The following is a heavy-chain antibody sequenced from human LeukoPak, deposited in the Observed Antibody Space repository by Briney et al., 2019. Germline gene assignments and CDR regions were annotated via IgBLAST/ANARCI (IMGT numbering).Heavy chain of an antibody. Sequence: GGCLRLSCAGSGFIFSRHSMNWVRQAPGKGLEWVSSISTGSSYIYYADSVKGRFTISRDNARNSLYLQMNSLRVEDTAVYYCARDSGNYLDAFDIWGQGTMVTVSS. CDR3: ARDSGNYLDAFDI. D-gene: IGHD1-26*01. J-gene: IGHJ3*02. CDR1: GFIFSRHS. CDR2: ISTGSSYI. V-gene: IGHV3-21*01.